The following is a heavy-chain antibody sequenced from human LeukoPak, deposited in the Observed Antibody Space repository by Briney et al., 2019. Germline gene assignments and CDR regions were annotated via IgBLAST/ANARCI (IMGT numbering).Heavy chain of an antibody. D-gene: IGHD2-2*01. V-gene: IGHV3-48*01. J-gene: IGHJ4*02. CDR3: ARLGDIVVVPAIDY. CDR2: ISSSSSTI. Sequence: RGESLRLACAASGCTFGSYRVNWVRQAPGKGLGWVSYISSSSSTIYYADSVKGRFTISRDSAKNSLYLQMNSLRAEDTAVYYCARLGDIVVVPAIDYWGQGTLVTVSS. CDR1: GCTFGSYR.